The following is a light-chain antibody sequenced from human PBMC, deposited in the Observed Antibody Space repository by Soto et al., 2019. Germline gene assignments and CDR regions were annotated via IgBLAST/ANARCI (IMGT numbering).Light chain of an antibody. Sequence: EVVLTQARATLSLSPSERATLSCSAGQSVRRYLAWYQQKPGQAPRLVIYDESNRDTGIPARFSGSGSGTDFTLTISSLEPEDFAVYYCQQRSDWPFTFGPGTTVD. CDR3: QQRSDWPFT. V-gene: IGKV3-11*01. J-gene: IGKJ3*01. CDR2: DES. CDR1: QSVRRY.